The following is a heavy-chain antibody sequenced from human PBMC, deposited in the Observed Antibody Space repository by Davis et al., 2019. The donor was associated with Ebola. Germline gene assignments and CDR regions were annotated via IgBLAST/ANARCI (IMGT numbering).Heavy chain of an antibody. D-gene: IGHD3-3*01. CDR2: ITAYNGNT. CDR1: GYTFTSYG. CDR3: ARAILGSGADY. J-gene: IGHJ4*02. V-gene: IGHV1-18*01. Sequence: ASVKVSCKASGYTFTSYGLSWVRQAPGQGLEWMGCITAYNGNTNYAQKLQGRVTMTTDTATSTAYMELRSLRSDDTAVYYCARAILGSGADYWGQGTLVTVSS.